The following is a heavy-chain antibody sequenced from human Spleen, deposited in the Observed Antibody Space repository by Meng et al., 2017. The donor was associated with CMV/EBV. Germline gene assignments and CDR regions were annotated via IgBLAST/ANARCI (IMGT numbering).Heavy chain of an antibody. J-gene: IGHJ4*02. D-gene: IGHD2-15*01. CDR1: GGSISSYY. CDR2: IYYSGST. Sequence: GSLRLSCTVSGGSISSYYWSWIRQPPGKGLEWIGYIYYSGSTNYNPSLKSRVTISVDTSKNQFSLKLNSVTAADTAIYYCARSREAAIEYWGQGTLVTVSS. CDR3: ARSREAAIEY. V-gene: IGHV4-59*12.